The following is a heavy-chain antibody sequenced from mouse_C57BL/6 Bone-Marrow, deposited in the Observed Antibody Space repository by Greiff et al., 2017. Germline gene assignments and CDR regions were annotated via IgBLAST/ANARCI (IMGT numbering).Heavy chain of an antibody. J-gene: IGHJ2*01. CDR2: INPEDGET. V-gene: IGHV14-2*01. CDR3: ARSGYDGDFDY. D-gene: IGHD2-3*01. Sequence: DVKLQESGAELVKPGASVKLSCTASGFNIKDYYMHWVKQRTEQGLEWIGRINPEDGETKYAPKVQGKATITADTSTNTAYLQLSNLTSEDTAVYYCARSGYDGDFDYWGQGTTLTVSS. CDR1: GFNIKDYY.